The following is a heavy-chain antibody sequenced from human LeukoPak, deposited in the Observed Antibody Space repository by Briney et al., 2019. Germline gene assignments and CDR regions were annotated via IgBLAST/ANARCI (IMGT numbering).Heavy chain of an antibody. CDR3: ARHSPTPIPMGWFDP. CDR1: GGSISSYY. D-gene: IGHD3-10*01. CDR2: IYYSGST. V-gene: IGHV4-59*08. J-gene: IGHJ5*02. Sequence: SETLSLTCTVSGGSISSYYWSWTRQPPGKGLEWIGYIYYSGSTNYNPSLKSRVTISVDTSKNQFSLKLSSVTAADTAVYYCARHSPTPIPMGWFDPWGQGTLVTVSS.